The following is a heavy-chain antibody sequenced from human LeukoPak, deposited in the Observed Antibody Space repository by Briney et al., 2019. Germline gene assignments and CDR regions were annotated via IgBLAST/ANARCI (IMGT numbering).Heavy chain of an antibody. J-gene: IGHJ4*02. V-gene: IGHV3-30*02. CDR2: IRYDGSNK. CDR3: AKDSKRWKTYYYEAGSYYFDY. D-gene: IGHD3-10*01. Sequence: GGSLRLSCAAPGFTFSSYGMHWVRQAPGKGLEWVAFIRYDGSNKYYADSVKGRFTISRDNSKNTLYLQMNSLRPEDAAVYYCAKDSKRWKTYYYEAGSYYFDYWGQGTRVTVSS. CDR1: GFTFSSYG.